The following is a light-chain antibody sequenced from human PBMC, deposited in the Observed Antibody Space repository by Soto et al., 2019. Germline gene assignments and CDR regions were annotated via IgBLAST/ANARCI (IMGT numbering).Light chain of an antibody. J-gene: IGLJ2*01. CDR3: LLSYSGPRI. CDR1: TGAVTSGHY. Sequence: QAVVTQEPSLTVSPGGTVTLTCGSSTGAVTSGHYPYWFQQKPGQAPRTLIYDTSSKHSYTLARFSGSLLGGKAALTLSGAQPEDEAEYYCLLSYSGPRIFGGGAQLTVL. V-gene: IGLV7-46*01. CDR2: DTS.